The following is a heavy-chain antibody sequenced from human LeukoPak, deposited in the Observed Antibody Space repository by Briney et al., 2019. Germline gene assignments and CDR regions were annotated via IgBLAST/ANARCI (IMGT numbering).Heavy chain of an antibody. J-gene: IGHJ4*02. CDR1: GCTFSSYA. V-gene: IGHV3-23*01. CDR3: ARGGGSRWYPNFDY. CDR2: ISGASGGST. Sequence: GGALRLSFAASGCTFSSYAMTWVRQAPGKGLEGVSIISGASGGSTYYAGSVKGRFTISRDNSKNTLYVQMNSLRDGDTALYYCARGGGSRWYPNFDYWGQGTLVTVSS. D-gene: IGHD6-13*01.